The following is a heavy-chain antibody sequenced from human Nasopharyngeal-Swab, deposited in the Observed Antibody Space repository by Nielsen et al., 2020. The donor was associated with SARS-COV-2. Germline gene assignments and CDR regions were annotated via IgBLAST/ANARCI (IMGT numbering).Heavy chain of an antibody. Sequence: GGSLRLPCAASGFTFSSYGMHWVPQAPGKGLEWVAVIWYDGSNKYYADSVKGRFTISRDNSKNTLYLQMNSLRAEDTAVYYCARDGVGAYLYYFDYWGQGTLVTVSS. CDR3: ARDGVGAYLYYFDY. CDR1: GFTFSSYG. D-gene: IGHD1-26*01. CDR2: IWYDGSNK. J-gene: IGHJ4*02. V-gene: IGHV3-33*01.